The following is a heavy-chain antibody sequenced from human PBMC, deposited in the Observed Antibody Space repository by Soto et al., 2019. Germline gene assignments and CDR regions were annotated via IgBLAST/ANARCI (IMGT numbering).Heavy chain of an antibody. Sequence: EVQLVESGGGLVQPGGSLRLSCAASGFTFRSYWMSWVRQAPGKGLEWVANIKQDGSEKYYVESVKGRFTISRDNAKNSLYLQMNSLRAEDTSVYYCAIVVVVPAANYLGYYGMDVWGQGTTVTVSS. J-gene: IGHJ6*02. D-gene: IGHD2-2*01. V-gene: IGHV3-7*01. CDR2: IKQDGSEK. CDR3: AIVVVVPAANYLGYYGMDV. CDR1: GFTFRSYW.